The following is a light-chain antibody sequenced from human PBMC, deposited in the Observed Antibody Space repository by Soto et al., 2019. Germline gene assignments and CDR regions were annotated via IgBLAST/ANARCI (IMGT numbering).Light chain of an antibody. CDR1: QSVSSN. CDR2: GAS. J-gene: IGKJ2*01. CDR3: QQYNNWPPYT. Sequence: EIVMTQSPATLSVSPGEGATLSCRASQSVSSNLAWYQQKPGQAPRLLIYGASTRATGIPARFSGSGSETEFTLTINSLQSEDFAVYYCQQYNNWPPYTFGQGTKLEIK. V-gene: IGKV3-15*01.